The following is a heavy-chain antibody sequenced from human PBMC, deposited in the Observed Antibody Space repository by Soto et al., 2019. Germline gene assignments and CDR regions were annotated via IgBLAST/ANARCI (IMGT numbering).Heavy chain of an antibody. D-gene: IGHD6-19*01. V-gene: IGHV3-23*01. Sequence: EVQLWESGGGLVQPGGSLRVSWSASGFCFSSYAMSWVRQAPGKGLEWVSGISGSGGSTDYADDVKGRFTNSSDNSKNPLYLKMNSLRAEDTAVYYCAKEGIAVAGHWYFDLWGRGTLVTVSS. CDR1: GFCFSSYA. CDR3: AKEGIAVAGHWYFDL. CDR2: ISGSGGST. J-gene: IGHJ2*01.